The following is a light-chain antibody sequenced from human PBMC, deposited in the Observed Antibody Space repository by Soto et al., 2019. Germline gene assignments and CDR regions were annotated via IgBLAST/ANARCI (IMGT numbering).Light chain of an antibody. Sequence: DIQMTQSPSTLSGSVGDRLTITSRGSQTINSWLSWYQQKPGKAPKLLIYAASTLQSGVPSRFSGSGSGTDFTRTISCLQSEDFATYYCQQYYSYPRTFGQGTKVDIK. V-gene: IGKV1-5*01. CDR2: AAS. J-gene: IGKJ1*01. CDR1: QTINSW. CDR3: QQYYSYPRT.